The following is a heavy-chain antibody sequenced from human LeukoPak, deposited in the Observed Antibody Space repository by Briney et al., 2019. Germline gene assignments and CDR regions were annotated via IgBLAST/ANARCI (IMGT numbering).Heavy chain of an antibody. D-gene: IGHD5-12*01. J-gene: IGHJ4*02. V-gene: IGHV3-23*01. Sequence: GGSLRLSCAASGFTFGTYGMSWVRQAPGKGLEWVSTINNGGGYTYYTDSVKGRFAISRDNSNNMLYLQMNSLRAEDTAVYYCARQVGGYSGYETHFDYWGQGTLVTVSS. CDR3: ARQVGGYSGYETHFDY. CDR1: GFTFGTYG. CDR2: INNGGGYT.